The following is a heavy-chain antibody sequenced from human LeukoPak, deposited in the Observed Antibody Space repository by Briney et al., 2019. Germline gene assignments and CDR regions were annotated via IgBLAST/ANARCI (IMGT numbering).Heavy chain of an antibody. J-gene: IGHJ4*02. Sequence: ASVKVSCKASDYTFTSYGISWVRQAPGQGLEWVGWISAYNGKTNHAQNFQGRVTMTTDTSTSTAYMELRSLRSDDTAVYYCARDGKQQLGFDYWGQGTLVTVSS. D-gene: IGHD6-13*01. CDR1: DYTFTSYG. CDR3: ARDGKQQLGFDY. V-gene: IGHV1-18*01. CDR2: ISAYNGKT.